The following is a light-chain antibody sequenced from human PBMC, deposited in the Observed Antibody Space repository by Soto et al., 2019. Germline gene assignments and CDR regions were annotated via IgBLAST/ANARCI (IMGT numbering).Light chain of an antibody. CDR2: WAS. CDR3: QQYYTTPWS. J-gene: IGKJ1*01. Sequence: DIVMTQSPDSLAVSLGERATINCKSSQSVLYSSNNKNYLAWYQQKPGQPPKLLIYWASTRESGVPDRFSGRGFGKDFTHTPSSLQAEEVAVYYCQQYYTTPWSFGQGPRVEIK. CDR1: QSVLYSSNNKNY. V-gene: IGKV4-1*01.